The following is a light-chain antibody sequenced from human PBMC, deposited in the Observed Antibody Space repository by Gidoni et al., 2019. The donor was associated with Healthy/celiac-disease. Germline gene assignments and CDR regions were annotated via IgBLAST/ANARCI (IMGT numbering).Light chain of an antibody. CDR2: DAS. Sequence: TQSSSFLSASTGDRVTIICRGSQGISSYLAWYQQKPGKAPKLLIYDASTLQSGVPSRFSGSGSGTDFTLTISCLQPEDFATYYCQQYNSFPWTFGQGTKVEIK. J-gene: IGKJ1*01. V-gene: IGKV1D-8*02. CDR3: QQYNSFPWT. CDR1: QGISSY.